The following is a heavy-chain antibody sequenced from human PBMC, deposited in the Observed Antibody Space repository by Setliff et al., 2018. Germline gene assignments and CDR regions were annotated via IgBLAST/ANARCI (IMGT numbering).Heavy chain of an antibody. CDR1: GYTFTSYG. CDR2: ISAYNGNT. V-gene: IGHV1-18*01. D-gene: IGHD3-22*01. Sequence: ASVKVSCKASGYTFTSYGISWVRQAPGQGLEWMGWISAYNGNTNYAQKLQGRVTMTTDTSTSTAYMELRSLRSDDTAVYYCAREGFYYGSSGSINHDAFDIWGQGTMVTVSS. CDR3: AREGFYYGSSGSINHDAFDI. J-gene: IGHJ3*02.